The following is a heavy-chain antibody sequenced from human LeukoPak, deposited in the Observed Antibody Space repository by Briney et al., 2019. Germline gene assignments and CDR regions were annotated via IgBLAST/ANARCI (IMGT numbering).Heavy chain of an antibody. D-gene: IGHD3-22*01. Sequence: PGGSLRLSCAASGFTFSSYAMSWVRQAPGKGLEWVSAISGSGGSTYYADSVKGRFTISRDNSKNTLYLQMNSLRAEDTAVYYCATLDYYDSSGLASGVDYWGQGTLVTVSS. CDR3: ATLDYYDSSGLASGVDY. J-gene: IGHJ4*02. CDR1: GFTFSSYA. V-gene: IGHV3-23*01. CDR2: ISGSGGST.